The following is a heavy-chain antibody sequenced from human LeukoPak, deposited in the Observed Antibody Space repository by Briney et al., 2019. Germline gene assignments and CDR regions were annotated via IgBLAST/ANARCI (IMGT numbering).Heavy chain of an antibody. V-gene: IGHV3-74*01. Sequence: GGSLRLSCAASGFTLSSYWMHWVRQVPGKGLVWVSRIKSDGSDTRYADSVKGRFTISRDNAKNTLYLQMNSLRAEDTAVYYCAKGGDRWSLDYWGQGTLVTVSS. J-gene: IGHJ4*02. D-gene: IGHD4-23*01. CDR2: IKSDGSDT. CDR1: GFTLSSYW. CDR3: AKGGDRWSLDY.